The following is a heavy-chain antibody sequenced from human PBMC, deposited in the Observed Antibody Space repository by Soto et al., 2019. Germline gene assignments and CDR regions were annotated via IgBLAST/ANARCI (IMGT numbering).Heavy chain of an antibody. CDR1: GFTFSSYS. Sequence: GGSLRLSCAASGFTFSSYSMNWVRQAPGKGLEWVSSISSSSSYIYYADSVKGRFTISRDNAKNSLYLQMNSLRAEDTAVYYCARDHCTNGVCSDYFDYWGQGTLVTVSS. D-gene: IGHD2-8*01. V-gene: IGHV3-21*01. CDR3: ARDHCTNGVCSDYFDY. J-gene: IGHJ4*02. CDR2: ISSSSSYI.